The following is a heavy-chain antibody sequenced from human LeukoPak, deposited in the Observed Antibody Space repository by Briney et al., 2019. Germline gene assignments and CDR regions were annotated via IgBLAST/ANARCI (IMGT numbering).Heavy chain of an antibody. J-gene: IGHJ3*01. V-gene: IGHV3-23*01. CDR2: ISGSGGST. Sequence: QPGGSLRLFCAASGFTFSSYAMSWVRQAPGKGLEWVSAISGSGGSTYYADSVKRRFTISRDNSKNTLYLQMNSMRAEDTAVYYCAKGWFVQYVPPVVWGQGTMVTVSS. CDR1: GFTFSSYA. CDR3: AKGWFVQYVPPVV. D-gene: IGHD3-10*01.